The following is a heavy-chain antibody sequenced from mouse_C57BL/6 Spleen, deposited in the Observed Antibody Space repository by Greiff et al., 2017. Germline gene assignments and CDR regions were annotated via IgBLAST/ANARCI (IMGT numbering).Heavy chain of an antibody. CDR2: INPGSGGT. CDR1: GYAFTNYL. J-gene: IGHJ1*03. V-gene: IGHV1-54*01. CDR3: ARSEANYGSSPYWYFDV. Sequence: QVQLQQSGAELVRPGTSVKVSCKASGYAFTNYLIEWVKQRPGQGLEWIGVINPGSGGTNYNEKFKGKATLTADKSSSTAYMQLSSLTSEDSAVYFCARSEANYGSSPYWYFDVWGTGTTVTVSS. D-gene: IGHD1-1*01.